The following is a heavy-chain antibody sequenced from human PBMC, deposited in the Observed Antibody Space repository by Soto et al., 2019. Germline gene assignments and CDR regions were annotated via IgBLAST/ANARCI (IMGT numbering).Heavy chain of an antibody. CDR3: AREGGSSLDY. CDR1: GDSISFNY. Sequence: SETLSLTCTVSGDSISFNYWSWIRQPPGKALEWIGFIYYSGSTDYNPSLKSRVTISIDTSKNQFSLKLRSVTAADTAVYYRAREGGSSLDYWGQGTLVTLSS. J-gene: IGHJ4*02. V-gene: IGHV4-59*01. D-gene: IGHD6-6*01. CDR2: IYYSGST.